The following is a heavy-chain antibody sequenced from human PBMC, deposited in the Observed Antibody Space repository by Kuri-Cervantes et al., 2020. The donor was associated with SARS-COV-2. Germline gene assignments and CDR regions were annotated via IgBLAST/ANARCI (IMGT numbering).Heavy chain of an antibody. Sequence: TLSLTCTVSGGSISSGSYYWTWIRQPAGKGLEWIGRIYTSGSTNYNPSLKSRVTISVDTSKNQFSLKLSSVTAADTAVYYCASYCSSTSCYTGLDYWGQGTLVTVSS. CDR3: ASYCSSTSCYTGLDY. CDR2: IYTSGST. CDR1: GGSISSGSYY. V-gene: IGHV4-61*02. J-gene: IGHJ4*02. D-gene: IGHD2-2*02.